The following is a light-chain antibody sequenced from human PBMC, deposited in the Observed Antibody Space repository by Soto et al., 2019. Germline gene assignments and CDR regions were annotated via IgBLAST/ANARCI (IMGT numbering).Light chain of an antibody. CDR3: SSYASSGSYV. CDR1: SSDVGGYNY. CDR2: EVS. Sequence: QSALTQPASVSGSPGQSITLSCTGTSSDVGGYNYVSWYQQYPGKAPQLMIYEVSNRPSGVSNRFSGSKSGNTASLTISGLQAEDEADYYCSSYASSGSYVFGTGTQLTVL. V-gene: IGLV2-14*01. J-gene: IGLJ1*01.